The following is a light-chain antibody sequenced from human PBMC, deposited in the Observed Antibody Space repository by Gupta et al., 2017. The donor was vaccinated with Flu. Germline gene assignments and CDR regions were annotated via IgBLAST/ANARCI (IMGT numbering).Light chain of an antibody. CDR3: QQHYTTPYT. CDR2: WTA. Sequence: NCMCSHPILSSSNNSNSLGWYQHKPGQPPKLLIFWTATHESGVPDRFSGSGSWTSYTLTITSLQAEDVAVYYCQQHYTTPYTFGQGTKLEIK. V-gene: IGKV4-1*01. J-gene: IGKJ2*01. CDR1: HPILSSSNNSNS.